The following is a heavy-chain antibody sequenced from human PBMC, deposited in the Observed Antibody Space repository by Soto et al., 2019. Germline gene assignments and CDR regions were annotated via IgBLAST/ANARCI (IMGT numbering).Heavy chain of an antibody. V-gene: IGHV3-23*01. D-gene: IGHD3-10*01. Sequence: EVQLLESGGGLVQPGGSLRLSCAASGFTFSSYAMWWVRQAPGKGLECVSAISGGGETTYYADSVKGRFTISRDNSKTTIYLQMNSLRAEDTAVYYCAFNSGSGSYYFDYWGQGTLVTVSS. J-gene: IGHJ4*02. CDR2: ISGGGETT. CDR3: AFNSGSGSYYFDY. CDR1: GFTFSSYA.